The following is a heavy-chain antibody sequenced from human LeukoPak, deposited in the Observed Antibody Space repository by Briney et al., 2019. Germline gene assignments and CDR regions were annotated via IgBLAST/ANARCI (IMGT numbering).Heavy chain of an antibody. J-gene: IGHJ4*02. CDR2: ISYDGSNK. V-gene: IGHV3-30-3*01. CDR1: GFTFSICA. CDR3: ARGRFDWFLTYFDY. Sequence: GGSLRLSCAASGFTFSICAMHWIRQDPGKGLEWVAVISYDGSNKYYADSVKGRFTISRDNSKNTLYLQMNSLRAEDTAVYYCARGRFDWFLTYFDYWGQGTLVTVSS. D-gene: IGHD3-9*01.